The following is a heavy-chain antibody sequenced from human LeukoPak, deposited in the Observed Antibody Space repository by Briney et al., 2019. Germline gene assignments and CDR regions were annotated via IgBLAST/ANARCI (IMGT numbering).Heavy chain of an antibody. CDR3: ARDPDYDFWSDSPH. CDR1: GASISSSRYY. CDR2: VYASGST. Sequence: SETLSLTCTVSGASISSSRYYWSWIRQPAGKGLEWIGRVYASGSTNYNPSLKSRVTISIDTSKNQFSLKLTSVIAADTAVYFCARDPDYDFWSDSPHWGQGILVTVSS. D-gene: IGHD3-3*01. V-gene: IGHV4-61*02. J-gene: IGHJ4*02.